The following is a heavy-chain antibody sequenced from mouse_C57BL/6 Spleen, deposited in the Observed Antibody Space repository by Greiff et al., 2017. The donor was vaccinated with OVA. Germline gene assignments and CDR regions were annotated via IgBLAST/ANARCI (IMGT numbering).Heavy chain of an antibody. J-gene: IGHJ4*01. Sequence: QVQLKESGAELVKPGASVKLSCKASGYTFTSYWMQWVKQRPGQGLEWIGEIDPSDSYTNYNQKFKGKATLTVDTSSSTAYMQLSSLTSEDSAVYYCARTAQATTGAMDYWGQGTSVTVSS. D-gene: IGHD3-2*02. CDR2: IDPSDSYT. CDR1: GYTFTSYW. CDR3: ARTAQATTGAMDY. V-gene: IGHV1-50*01.